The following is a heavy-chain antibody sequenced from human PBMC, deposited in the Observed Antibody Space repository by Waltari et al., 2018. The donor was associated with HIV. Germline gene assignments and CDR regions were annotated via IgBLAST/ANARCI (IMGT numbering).Heavy chain of an antibody. J-gene: IGHJ6*02. CDR2: RNPNSGNT. CDR1: GYTFTSYD. Sequence: QVQLVQSGAEVKKPGASVKVSCKASGYTFTSYDINWVRQATGQGLEWMGRRNPNSGNTGYAQKFQGRVNMTRNTYISTAYMERSSLRSEDTAVYYCATPADGGNSGYYYYYGMDVWGQGTTVTVSS. CDR3: ATPADGGNSGYYYYYGMDV. V-gene: IGHV1-8*01. D-gene: IGHD2-21*02.